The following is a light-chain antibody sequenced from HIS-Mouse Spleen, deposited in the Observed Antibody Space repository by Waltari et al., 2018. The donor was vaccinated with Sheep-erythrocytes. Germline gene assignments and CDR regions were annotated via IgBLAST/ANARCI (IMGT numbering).Light chain of an antibody. CDR3: SSYTSSSTWV. Sequence: QSALTQPASVSGSPGQSITISCTGTTSDVGGYNYVSWYQQHPGKAPKLMIYEVSNRTSGVSHRFSGSKSGNTASLTISGLQAEEEADYYCSSYTSSSTWVFGGGTKLTVL. J-gene: IGLJ3*02. CDR1: TSDVGGYNY. V-gene: IGLV2-14*01. CDR2: EVS.